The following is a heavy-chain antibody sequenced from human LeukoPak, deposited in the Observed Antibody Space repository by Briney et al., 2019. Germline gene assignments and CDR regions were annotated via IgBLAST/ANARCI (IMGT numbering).Heavy chain of an antibody. J-gene: IGHJ4*02. CDR1: GGSISSGGYY. V-gene: IGHV4-31*03. CDR2: IYYSGST. CDR3: ARSVAFGGVIAD. Sequence: SETLSLTCTVSGGSISSGGYYWSWIRQHPGKGLEWIGYIYYSGSTYYNPSLKSRVTISVDTSKNQFSLKLSSVTAADTAVYYCARSVAFGGVIADWGQGTLVTVSS. D-gene: IGHD3-16*02.